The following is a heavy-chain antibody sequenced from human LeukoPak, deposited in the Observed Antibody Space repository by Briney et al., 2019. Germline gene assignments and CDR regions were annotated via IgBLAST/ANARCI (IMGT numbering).Heavy chain of an antibody. CDR1: GFTFSSYA. D-gene: IGHD3-22*01. CDR2: ISSNGGST. Sequence: GGSLRLSCAASGFTFSSYAMHWVRQAPGKGLEYVSAISSNGGSTYYANSVKGRFTISRDNSKNTLYLQMGSLRAEDMAVYYCARDTSYYYDSSGPMDYWGQGTLVTVSS. J-gene: IGHJ4*02. V-gene: IGHV3-64*01. CDR3: ARDTSYYYDSSGPMDY.